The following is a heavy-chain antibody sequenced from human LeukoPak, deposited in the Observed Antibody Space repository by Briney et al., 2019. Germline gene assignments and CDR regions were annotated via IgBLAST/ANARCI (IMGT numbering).Heavy chain of an antibody. CDR1: GGTFSNYA. J-gene: IGHJ4*02. V-gene: IGHV1-69*04. CDR2: IIPILGMT. Sequence: ASVKVSCKPSGGTFSNYAINWVRQAPGQGLECLGRIIPILGMTNYAQKFQGRVTITADKSTGTAFMELSSLRSEDTAMYYCARDRSAAGSTSGIDSDSWGQGTLVTVSS. D-gene: IGHD5-12*01. CDR3: ARDRSAAGSTSGIDSDS.